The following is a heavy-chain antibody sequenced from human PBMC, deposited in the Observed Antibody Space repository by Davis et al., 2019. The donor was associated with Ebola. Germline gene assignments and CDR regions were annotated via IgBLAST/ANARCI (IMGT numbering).Heavy chain of an antibody. CDR1: GFTFSTST. D-gene: IGHD2-2*01. V-gene: IGHV3-48*02. CDR2: ITGNSDII. CDR3: ARSDGAMNA. Sequence: PGGSLRLSCAASGFTFSTSTMNWVRQPPGKGLEWVSYITGNSDIISYADSVQGRFTISRDNAKDSLYLYMNSLRDEDTAVYYCARSDGAMNAWGQGTQVTVSS. J-gene: IGHJ5*02.